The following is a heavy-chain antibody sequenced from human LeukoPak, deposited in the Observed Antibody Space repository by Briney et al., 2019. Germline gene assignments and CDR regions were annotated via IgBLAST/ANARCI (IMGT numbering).Heavy chain of an antibody. CDR1: GFTFSSYS. CDR3: ARDKYDFWSGYSNWFDP. J-gene: IGHJ5*02. Sequence: GGSLRLSCAASGFTFSSYSMNWVRQAPGKGLEWVSSISSSSSYIYYADSVKGRFTISRDNAKNSLYLQMNSLRVEDTAVYYCARDKYDFWSGYSNWFDPWGQGTLVTVSS. D-gene: IGHD3-3*01. CDR2: ISSSSSYI. V-gene: IGHV3-21*01.